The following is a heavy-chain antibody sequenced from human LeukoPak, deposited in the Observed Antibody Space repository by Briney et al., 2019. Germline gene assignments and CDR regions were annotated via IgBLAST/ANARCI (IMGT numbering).Heavy chain of an antibody. V-gene: IGHV1-46*01. J-gene: IGHJ6*02. CDR2: INPSGGST. Sequence: ASVKVCCKASGYTFTSYYMHWVRQAPGQGLEWMGIINPSGGSTSYAQKFQGRVTMTRDTSTSTVYMELSSLRSEDTAVYYCATTFYSSSWYEGHHLAYYYGMDVWGQGTTVTVSS. D-gene: IGHD6-13*01. CDR1: GYTFTSYY. CDR3: ATTFYSSSWYEGHHLAYYYGMDV.